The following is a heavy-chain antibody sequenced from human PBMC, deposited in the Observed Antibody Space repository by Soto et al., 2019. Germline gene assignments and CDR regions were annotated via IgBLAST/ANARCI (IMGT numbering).Heavy chain of an antibody. CDR2: IYPGDSDV. CDR3: ASGSVGQGGVGYYYYGMDV. D-gene: IGHD3-3*01. CDR1: GYNFPTYW. J-gene: IGHJ6*02. Sequence: XESLKISCKGSGYNFPTYWIAWVRQMPGKGLEWMGIIYPGDSDVRYSPSFQGRVTITADESTSTACMELSSLRSEDTAVYYCASGSVGQGGVGYYYYGMDVWGQGTTVTVSS. V-gene: IGHV5-51*01.